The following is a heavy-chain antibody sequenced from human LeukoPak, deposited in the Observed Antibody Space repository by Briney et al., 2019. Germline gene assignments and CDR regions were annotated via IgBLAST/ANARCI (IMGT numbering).Heavy chain of an antibody. Sequence: SVNVSCTASVGTFSSYAISWVRQAPGQGLEWMGGIIPFFGTANSAQKSQGRVTITADESTSTSHLQRTRRRSGDPAVFCLARVGWGGRAAAGIIDYWGQGTLVTVSS. CDR3: ARVGWGGRAAAGIIDY. CDR2: IIPFFGTA. J-gene: IGHJ4*02. CDR1: VGTFSSYA. V-gene: IGHV1-69*13. D-gene: IGHD6-13*01.